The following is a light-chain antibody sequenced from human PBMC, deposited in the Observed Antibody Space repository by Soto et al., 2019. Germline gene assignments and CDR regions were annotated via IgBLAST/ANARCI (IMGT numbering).Light chain of an antibody. V-gene: IGLV1-40*01. CDR1: SSNIGTGYD. J-gene: IGLJ3*02. Sequence: QAVLTQPPSVSGAPGQRVTISCTGSSSNIGTGYDVHWYQQLPGTAPKLLINANSHRPSGVPDRFSGSKSGTSASLAITGLQAEDEADYYCQSYDSSLSAWVYGGGTKLTVL. CDR3: QSYDSSLSAWV. CDR2: ANS.